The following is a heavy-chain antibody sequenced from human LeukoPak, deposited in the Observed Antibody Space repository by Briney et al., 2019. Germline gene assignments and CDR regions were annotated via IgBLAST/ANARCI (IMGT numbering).Heavy chain of an antibody. CDR2: IFPSGGEI. J-gene: IGHJ4*02. D-gene: IGHD3-22*01. CDR3: AKEDDSSGYYSSAFDY. V-gene: IGHV3-23*01. CDR1: GFTFSTFA. Sequence: GGSLRLSCAASGFTFSTFAMIWVRQPPGKGLEWVSSIFPSGGEIHYADSVKGRFTISRDNSKNTLYLQMNSLRAEDTAVYYCAKEDDSSGYYSSAFDYWGQGTLVTVSS.